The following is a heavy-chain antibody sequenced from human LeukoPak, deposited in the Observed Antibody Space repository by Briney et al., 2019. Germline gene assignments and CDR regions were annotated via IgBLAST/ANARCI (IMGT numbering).Heavy chain of an antibody. J-gene: IGHJ4*02. CDR3: ARGYVYDYVWGSYRRQYYFDY. CDR2: IYDSGST. CDR1: GGSIRSSYYY. D-gene: IGHD3-16*02. V-gene: IGHV4-39*07. Sequence: SETLSLTCTVSGGSIRSSYYYWGWIRQPPGKGLEWIGSIYDSGSTNYNPSLKSRVTISVDTSKNQFSLKLSSVTAADTAVYYCARGYVYDYVWGSYRRQYYFDYWGQGTLVTVSS.